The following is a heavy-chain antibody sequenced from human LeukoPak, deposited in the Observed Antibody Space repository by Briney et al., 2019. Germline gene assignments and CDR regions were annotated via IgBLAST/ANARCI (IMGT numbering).Heavy chain of an antibody. D-gene: IGHD3-22*01. Sequence: ASVKVSCKASGYTFTDYYMHWVRQAPGQGLEWMGWIDPNSGGTNYAQKFQGRVTMTRDTSISTAYMELSRLRSDDTAVYYCARASYYYDSSGYPGYYFDYWGQGTLVTVSS. CDR1: GYTFTDYY. V-gene: IGHV1-2*02. CDR3: ARASYYYDSSGYPGYYFDY. CDR2: IDPNSGGT. J-gene: IGHJ4*02.